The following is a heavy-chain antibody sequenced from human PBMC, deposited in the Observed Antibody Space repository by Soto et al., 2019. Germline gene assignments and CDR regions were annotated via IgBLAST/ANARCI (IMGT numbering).Heavy chain of an antibody. V-gene: IGHV1-46*01. Sequence: ASVRVSCKASGYTFTAFHMHWVRQAPGLGLQWMGIINPNLGHSNTAQRFQGRVAMTWDTSTSTVYMELSSLTSDDTAVYYCARAPYSTSSFFFDHWGQGTLVTVSS. D-gene: IGHD6-6*01. CDR2: INPNLGHS. J-gene: IGHJ4*02. CDR1: GYTFTAFH. CDR3: ARAPYSTSSFFFDH.